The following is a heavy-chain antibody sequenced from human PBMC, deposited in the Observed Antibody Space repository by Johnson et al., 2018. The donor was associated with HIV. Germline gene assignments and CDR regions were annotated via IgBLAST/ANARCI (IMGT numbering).Heavy chain of an antibody. CDR1: GFTFSTYA. CDR3: TTAFPREGESSGWFQDAFDI. D-gene: IGHD6-19*01. Sequence: QVQLVESGGGVVQPGRSLRLSCAASGFTFSTYAIHWVRPAPGKGLEWVAIISYDGSTKYYAASVKGRFTISRDNSKNSLYLQMNTLKTEDTAVYYCTTAFPREGESSGWFQDAFDIWGQGTMVTVSS. CDR2: ISYDGSTK. J-gene: IGHJ3*02. V-gene: IGHV3-30-3*01.